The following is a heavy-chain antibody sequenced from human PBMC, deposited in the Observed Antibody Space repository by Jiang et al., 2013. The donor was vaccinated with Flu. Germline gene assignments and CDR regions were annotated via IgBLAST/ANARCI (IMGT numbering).Heavy chain of an antibody. Sequence: GAEVKKPGTSVKVSCKASGFTFTSSAVQWVRQARGQRLEWIGWIVVGSGNTNYAQKFQERVTITRDMSTSTAYMELSSLRSEDTAVYYCAASIAAAGTVYWGQGTLVTVSS. V-gene: IGHV1-58*01. CDR2: IVVGSGNT. D-gene: IGHD6-13*01. J-gene: IGHJ4*02. CDR3: AASIAAAGTVY. CDR1: GFTFTSSA.